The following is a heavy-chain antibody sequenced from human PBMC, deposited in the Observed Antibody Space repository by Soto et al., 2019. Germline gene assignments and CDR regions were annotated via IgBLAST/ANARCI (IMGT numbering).Heavy chain of an antibody. D-gene: IGHD2-15*01. J-gene: IGHJ4*02. CDR1: GGSINSGDSY. CDR2: INYRGST. V-gene: IGHV4-31*03. Sequence: QVQLQESGPGLVRPSQTLSLICTVSGGSINSGDSYWNWIRQHPEKGLEWIGYINYRGSTFYNPCLKSRIIISVDTSKNQFSLKLSSVSAADTAVYYCARDAPGVAPYWGQGTLVTVSS. CDR3: ARDAPGVAPY.